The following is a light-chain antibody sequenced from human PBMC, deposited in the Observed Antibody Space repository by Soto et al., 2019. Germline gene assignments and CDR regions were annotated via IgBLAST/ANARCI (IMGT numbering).Light chain of an antibody. J-gene: IGLJ2*01. CDR2: SNN. V-gene: IGLV1-44*01. CDR3: AAWDDSLNGLV. Sequence: VLTQPPSASGTPGQMVTISCSGSSSNIGSNTVNWYQQLPGTAPKLLIYSNNQRPSGVPDRFSGSKSGTSASLAISGLQSEDEADYYCAAWDDSLNGLVFGGGTKVTVL. CDR1: SSNIGSNT.